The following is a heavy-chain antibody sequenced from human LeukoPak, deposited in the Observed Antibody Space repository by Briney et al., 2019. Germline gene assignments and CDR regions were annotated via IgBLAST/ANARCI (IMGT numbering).Heavy chain of an antibody. J-gene: IGHJ4*02. CDR1: GYTFTSYW. CDR2: IYPGDSDT. Sequence: GESLKISCKACGYTFTSYWIGWVRQMPGKGLEWMGIIYPGDSDTRYSPSFQGQVTISADKSISTAYLQWSSLKASDAAIYYCARHRYFDYWGQGTLVTVSS. V-gene: IGHV5-51*01. CDR3: ARHRYFDY.